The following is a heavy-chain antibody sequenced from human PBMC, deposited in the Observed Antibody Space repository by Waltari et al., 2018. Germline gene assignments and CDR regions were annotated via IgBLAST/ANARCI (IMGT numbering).Heavy chain of an antibody. J-gene: IGHJ6*02. CDR1: GYTFTGYY. CDR3: ARDDSSSSPRNYYGMDV. V-gene: IGHV1-2*02. D-gene: IGHD6-6*01. CDR2: INPNSGGT. Sequence: QVQLVQSGAEVKKPGASVKVSCKASGYTFTGYYMHWVRQAPGQGLEWMGWINPNSGGTNYAQKFQGRVTMTRDTSISTAYMELSRLRSDDTAVYYGARDDSSSSPRNYYGMDVWGQGTTVTVSS.